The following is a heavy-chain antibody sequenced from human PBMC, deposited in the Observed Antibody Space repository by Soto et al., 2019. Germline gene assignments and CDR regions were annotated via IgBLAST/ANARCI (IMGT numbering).Heavy chain of an antibody. CDR1: GGTFSSYA. Sequence: QVQLVQSGAEVKKPGSSVKVSCKASGGTFSSYAISWVRQAPGQGLEWMGGIIPIFGTADYAQKFQGRVTITADEATSTAYMELSSLRAEDTAGYYCASIRANTYYYGMDVWGQGTTVTVSS. CDR2: IIPIFGTA. J-gene: IGHJ6*02. CDR3: ASIRANTYYYGMDV. D-gene: IGHD3-10*01. V-gene: IGHV1-69*12.